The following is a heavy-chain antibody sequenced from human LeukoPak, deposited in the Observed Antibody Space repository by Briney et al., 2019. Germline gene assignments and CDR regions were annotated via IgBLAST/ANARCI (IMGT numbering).Heavy chain of an antibody. CDR1: GGSISSYY. V-gene: IGHV4-59*01. CDR2: IYYSGST. CDR3: ARVLAVAGTPFDY. Sequence: SETLSLTCTVSGGSISSYYWSWIRQPPGKGQEWIGYIYYSGSTHYNPSLKSRAAISVDTSKNHFSLKLSSVTAADTAVYYCARVLAVAGTPFDYWGQGTLVTVSS. D-gene: IGHD6-19*01. J-gene: IGHJ4*02.